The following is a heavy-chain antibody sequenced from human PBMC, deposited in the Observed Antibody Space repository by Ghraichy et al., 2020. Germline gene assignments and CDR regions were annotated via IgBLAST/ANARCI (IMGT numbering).Heavy chain of an antibody. CDR2: IYYSGST. V-gene: IGHV4-61*01. Sequence: SETLSLTCTVSGGSVSSGSYYWSWIRQPPGKGLEWIGYIYYSGSTNYNPSLKSRVTISVDTSKNQFSLKLSSVTAADTAVYYCAGSTNYYDSSGYRYWGQGTLFTVSS. J-gene: IGHJ4*02. CDR1: GGSVSSGSYY. CDR3: AGSTNYYDSSGYRY. D-gene: IGHD3-22*01.